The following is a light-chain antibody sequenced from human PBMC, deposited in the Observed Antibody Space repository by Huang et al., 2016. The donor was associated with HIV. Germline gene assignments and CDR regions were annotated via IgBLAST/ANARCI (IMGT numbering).Light chain of an antibody. CDR3: QQYNNWPQT. CDR2: GAS. Sequence: EMVMTQSPATLSVSPGERATLSCRASQSISINLAWYQKKPGQAPRLLIYGASTRAPGFPARFSGSGSGTELTLTISSLQSEDFAVYYCQQYNNWPQTFGQGTKLEIK. CDR1: QSISIN. V-gene: IGKV3-15*01. J-gene: IGKJ2*01.